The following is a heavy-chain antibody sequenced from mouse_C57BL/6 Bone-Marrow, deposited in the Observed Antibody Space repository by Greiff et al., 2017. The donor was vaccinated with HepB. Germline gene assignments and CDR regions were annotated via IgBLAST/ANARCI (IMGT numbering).Heavy chain of an antibody. J-gene: IGHJ3*02. CDR1: GFTFSSYG. V-gene: IGHV5-6*01. Sequence: EVKLVESGGDLVKPGGSLKLSCAASGFTFSSYGMSWVRQTPDKRLEWVATISSGGSYTYYPDSVKGRFTISRDNAKNTLYLQMSSLKSEDTAMYYCARCFGYWGQGTLVTVSA. CDR3: ARCFGY. CDR2: ISSGGSYT.